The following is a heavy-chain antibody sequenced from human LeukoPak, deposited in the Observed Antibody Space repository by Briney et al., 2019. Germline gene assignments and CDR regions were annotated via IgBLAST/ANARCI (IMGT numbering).Heavy chain of an antibody. J-gene: IGHJ6*03. CDR1: GYTFTGYY. CDR3: ARGGTTPIDFWSGSLGYYYYHYMDV. D-gene: IGHD3-3*01. Sequence: ASVKVSCKASGYTFTGYYMHWVRQAPGQGLEWMGWINPNSGGTNYAQKFQGRVTITADESTSTAYMELSSLRSEDTAVYYCARGGTTPIDFWSGSLGYYYYHYMDVWGKGTTVTVSS. CDR2: INPNSGGT. V-gene: IGHV1-2*02.